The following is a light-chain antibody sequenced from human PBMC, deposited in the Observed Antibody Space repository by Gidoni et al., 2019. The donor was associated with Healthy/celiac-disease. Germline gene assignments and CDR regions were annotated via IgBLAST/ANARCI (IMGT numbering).Light chain of an antibody. V-gene: IGKV3-11*01. CDR3: QQRSNWLIT. CDR2: DAS. Sequence: EIVLTQSPATLSLSPGERATLSCRASQSVSSYLAWYQQKPGQAPRLRIYDASNRATGIPARLSGSGSGTDFTLTISSLEPEDFAVYYCQQRSNWLITFGQXTRLEIK. CDR1: QSVSSY. J-gene: IGKJ5*01.